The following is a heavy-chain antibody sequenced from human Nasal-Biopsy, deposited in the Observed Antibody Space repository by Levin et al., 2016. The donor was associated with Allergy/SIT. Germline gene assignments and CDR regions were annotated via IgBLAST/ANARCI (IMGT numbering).Heavy chain of an antibody. CDR1: GFIFSDFS. D-gene: IGHD2-8*01. CDR2: ISSRGTYI. Sequence: GESLKISCAASGFIFSDFSMNWVRQAPGKGLEWVASISSRGTYIHYADSVKGRFTISRDNAKNSVFLQMSSLGGDDAAVYYCARDLNGAPKVVPDYWGQGTLVTVSS. CDR3: ARDLNGAPKVVPDY. J-gene: IGHJ4*02. V-gene: IGHV3-21*01.